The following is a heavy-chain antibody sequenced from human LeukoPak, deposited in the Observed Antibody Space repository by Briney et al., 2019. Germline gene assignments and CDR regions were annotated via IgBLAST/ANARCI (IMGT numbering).Heavy chain of an antibody. CDR1: GYTFTSYY. J-gene: IGHJ6*02. CDR2: INPSGGST. CDR3: ARGNYDFWSGYYIWTPQRSYYYYYGMDV. V-gene: IGHV1-46*01. D-gene: IGHD3-3*01. Sequence: GASVKVSCKASGYTFTSYYMHWVRQAPGQGLEWMGIINPSGGSTSYAQKFQGRVTTTRDTSTSTVYMELSSLRSEDTAVYYCARGNYDFWSGYYIWTPQRSYYYYYGMDVWGQGTTVTVSS.